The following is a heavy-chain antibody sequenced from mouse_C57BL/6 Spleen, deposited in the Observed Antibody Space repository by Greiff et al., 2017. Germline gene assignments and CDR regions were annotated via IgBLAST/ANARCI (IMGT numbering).Heavy chain of an antibody. V-gene: IGHV1-52*01. J-gene: IGHJ1*03. CDR1: GYTFTSYG. CDR3: ARSKGTNWYFDV. Sequence: QVQLQQPGAELVRPGSSVKLSCKASGYTFTSYGMHWVKQRPLQGLEWIGNIDPSDSETNYNQKFKDKATLTVDKSSSTAYVQLSSLTSEDSAVYCDARSKGTNWYFDVWGTGTTVTVSS. D-gene: IGHD3-3*01. CDR2: IDPSDSET.